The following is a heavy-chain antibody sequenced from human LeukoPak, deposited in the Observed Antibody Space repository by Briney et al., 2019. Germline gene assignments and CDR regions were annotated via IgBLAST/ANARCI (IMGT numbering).Heavy chain of an antibody. CDR3: ASSNTGSYNDAFDI. J-gene: IGHJ3*02. V-gene: IGHV4-61*08. CDR1: GGSISSGGYY. CDR2: IYYSGST. D-gene: IGHD1-26*01. Sequence: PSETLSLTCTVSGGSISSGGYYWSWIRQHPGKGLEWIGYIYYSGSTKYNPSLKSRVSISVDTSKNRFSLRLNSLTAADTAVYYCASSNTGSYNDAFDIWGQGTMVTVSS.